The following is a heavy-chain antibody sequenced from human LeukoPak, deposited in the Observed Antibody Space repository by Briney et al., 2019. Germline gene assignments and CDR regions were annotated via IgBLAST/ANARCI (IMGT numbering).Heavy chain of an antibody. J-gene: IGHJ3*02. CDR3: ALLDVAFDI. D-gene: IGHD3-3*01. V-gene: IGHV4-39*01. CDR2: IYYSGST. Sequence: SETLSLTCTVSGYSISSSSYYWGWIRQPPGKGLEWIGSIYYSGSTYYNPSLKSRVTISVDTSKNQFSLKLSSVTAADTAVYYCALLDVAFDIWGQGTMVTVSS. CDR1: GYSISSSSYY.